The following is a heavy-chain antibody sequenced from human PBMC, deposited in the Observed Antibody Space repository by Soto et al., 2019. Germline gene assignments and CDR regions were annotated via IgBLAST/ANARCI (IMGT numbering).Heavy chain of an antibody. CDR3: AHMASPPDLEGQFYPYYYYYGLDV. CDR1: GFSLSTGGVG. D-gene: IGHD1-1*01. J-gene: IGHJ6*02. CDR2: IYWDDDK. Sequence: QITLKESGPTLVKPTQTLTLTCTFSGFSLSTGGVGVGWIRQPPGKALEWLALIYWDDDKRYSPSLKSRLTITKDTSKNQVVLIMTNMDPVDTATYYCAHMASPPDLEGQFYPYYYYYGLDVWGQGTTVTVS. V-gene: IGHV2-5*02.